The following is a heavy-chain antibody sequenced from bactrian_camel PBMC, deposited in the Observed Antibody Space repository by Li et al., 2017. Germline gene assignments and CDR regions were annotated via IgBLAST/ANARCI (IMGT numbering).Heavy chain of an antibody. J-gene: IGHJ4*01. V-gene: IGHV3S25*01. CDR1: GFPFSSYW. CDR2: IYSGGGAT. CDR3: VRHLVGVSNY. D-gene: IGHD5*01. Sequence: QLVESGGGLVQPGGSLRLACAASGFPFSSYWMHWVRQAPGKGFEWVSNIYSGGGATNYADSVKGRFTISGDNAKNTVYLQMNSLKAEDTAVYYCVRHLVGVSNYWGQGTQVTVS.